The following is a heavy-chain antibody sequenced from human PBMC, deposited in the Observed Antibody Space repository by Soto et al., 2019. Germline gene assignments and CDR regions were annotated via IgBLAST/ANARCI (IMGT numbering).Heavy chain of an antibody. CDR2: ISYDGSNK. CDR3: AKGDPRRPYYDFWSGYFQFDY. CDR1: GFTFSSYG. D-gene: IGHD3-3*01. J-gene: IGHJ4*02. Sequence: LRLSCAASGFTFSSYGMHWVRQAPGKGLEWVAVISYDGSNKYYADSVKGRFTISRDNSKNTLYLQMNSLRAEDTAVYYCAKGDPRRPYYDFWSGYFQFDYWGQGTLVTVSS. V-gene: IGHV3-30*18.